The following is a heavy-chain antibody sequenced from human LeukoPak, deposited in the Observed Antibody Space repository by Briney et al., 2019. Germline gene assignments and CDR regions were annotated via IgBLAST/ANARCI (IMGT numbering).Heavy chain of an antibody. CDR2: INHTGTT. J-gene: IGHJ6*03. V-gene: IGHV4-34*01. CDR3: ARGAADRNNYYYYIDV. D-gene: IGHD1/OR15-1a*01. CDR1: GFTFSDYN. Sequence: GSLRLSCAASGFTFSDYNMRWIRQSPGKGLEWIGEINHTGTTNYNPSLKSRFTISVDTSKNQFSLKLTSVTAADTAVYYCARGAADRNNYYYYIDVWGKGTTVTVSS.